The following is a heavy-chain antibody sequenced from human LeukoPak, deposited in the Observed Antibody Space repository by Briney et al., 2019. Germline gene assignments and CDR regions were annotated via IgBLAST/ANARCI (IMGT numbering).Heavy chain of an antibody. V-gene: IGHV1-3*01. CDR2: INAGNGNT. CDR1: GYTFTSYA. J-gene: IGHJ5*02. Sequence: ASVKVSCKASGYTFTSYAMHWVRQAPGQRLEWMGWINAGNGNTKYSQEFQGRVTMTRDTSISTAYMELSRLRSDDTAVYYCARDLSTSSNWFDPWGQGTLVTVSS. CDR3: ARDLSTSSNWFDP. D-gene: IGHD2-2*01.